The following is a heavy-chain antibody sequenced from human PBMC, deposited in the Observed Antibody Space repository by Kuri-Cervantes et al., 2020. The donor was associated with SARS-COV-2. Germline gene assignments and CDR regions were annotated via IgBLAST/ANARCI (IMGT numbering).Heavy chain of an antibody. V-gene: IGHV3-74*01. Sequence: GESLKISCAASGFTFSSYWMHWVRQAPGKGLVWVSRINSDGSSTSYADSVKGRFTISRDNSENTLYLQMNSLRAEDTAVYYCAREGDGYNWLHYYYYMDDWGKGTAVTVSS. CDR2: INSDGSST. J-gene: IGHJ6*03. CDR3: AREGDGYNWLHYYYYMDD. CDR1: GFTFSSYW. D-gene: IGHD5-24*01.